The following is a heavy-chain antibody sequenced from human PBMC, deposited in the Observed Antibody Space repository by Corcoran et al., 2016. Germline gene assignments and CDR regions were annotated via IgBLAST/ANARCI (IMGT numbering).Heavy chain of an antibody. V-gene: IGHV1-46*01. Sequence: QVQLVQSGAEVKKPGASVKVSCKASGYTFTSYYMHWVRQAPGQGLEWMGIINPSGGSTSYAQKFQDRVTMTRDTATSTVSMELSSLRSEDTAVYYWAREWEDSSSLGNYYDYYGMDVWGQGTTVTVSS. D-gene: IGHD6-6*01. CDR3: AREWEDSSSLGNYYDYYGMDV. J-gene: IGHJ6*02. CDR1: GYTFTSYY. CDR2: INPSGGST.